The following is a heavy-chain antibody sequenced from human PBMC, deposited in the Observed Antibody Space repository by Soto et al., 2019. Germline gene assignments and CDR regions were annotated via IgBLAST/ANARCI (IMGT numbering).Heavy chain of an antibody. CDR2: IYWNDDK. CDR3: ALLYYDSSGYYYPYAFDI. D-gene: IGHD3-22*01. Sequence: QITLKESGPTLVKPTQTLTLTCTFSGFSLSTSGVGVVWIRQPPGKALEWLALIYWNDDKRYSPSLKSRLTITKDTSKNQVVLTMTNMDPVDTATYYCALLYYDSSGYYYPYAFDIWGQGTMVTVSS. CDR1: GFSLSTSGVG. V-gene: IGHV2-5*01. J-gene: IGHJ3*02.